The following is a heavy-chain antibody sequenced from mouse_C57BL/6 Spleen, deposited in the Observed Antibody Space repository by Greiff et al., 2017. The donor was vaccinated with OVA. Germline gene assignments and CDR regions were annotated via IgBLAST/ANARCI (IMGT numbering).Heavy chain of an antibody. CDR2: IYPRSGNT. V-gene: IGHV1-81*01. CDR3: ARRDYGSSYEAY. CDR1: GYTFTSYG. Sequence: QVQLQQSGAELARPGASVKLSCKASGYTFTSYGISWVKQRTGQGLEWIGEIYPRSGNTYYNEKFKGKATLTADKSSNTAYMELRSLTSEDSAVYFCARRDYGSSYEAYWGQGTLVTVSA. J-gene: IGHJ3*01. D-gene: IGHD1-1*01.